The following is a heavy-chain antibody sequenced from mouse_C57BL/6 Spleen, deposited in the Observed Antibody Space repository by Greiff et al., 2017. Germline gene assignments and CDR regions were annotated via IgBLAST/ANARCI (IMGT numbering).Heavy chain of an antibody. CDR3: ARQAYSKDYYAMDY. J-gene: IGHJ4*01. CDR1: GFSLTSYG. CDR2: IWSDGST. V-gene: IGHV2-6-1*01. Sequence: QVQLKESGPGLVAPSQRLSITCTVSGFSLTSYGVHWVRQPPGKGLEWLVVIWSDGSTTYNSALKSSLSISKDNSKSQVFLKMNSLQTDDTAMYYCARQAYSKDYYAMDYWGQGTSVTVSS. D-gene: IGHD2-12*01.